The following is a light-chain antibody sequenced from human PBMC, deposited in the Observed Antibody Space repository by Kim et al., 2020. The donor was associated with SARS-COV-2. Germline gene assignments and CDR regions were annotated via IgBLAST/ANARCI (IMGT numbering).Light chain of an antibody. CDR1: QGISSY. J-gene: IGKJ5*01. Sequence: YASVGDRVTITCRDSQGISSYLAWYQQKPGKAPKLLIYAASTLQSGVPSRFSGSGSGTDFTLTISSLQPEDFAAYYCKQLNSYPFFGQGTRLEIK. CDR3: KQLNSYPF. V-gene: IGKV1-9*01. CDR2: AAS.